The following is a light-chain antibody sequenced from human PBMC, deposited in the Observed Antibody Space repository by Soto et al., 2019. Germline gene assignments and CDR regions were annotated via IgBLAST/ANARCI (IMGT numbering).Light chain of an antibody. CDR3: ASWDYTLTAKV. Sequence: QSVLTQPPSVSAAPGQKVTISCSGTYSNIGNNFVSWYQQFPGTAPKLVLYANNKRPSGIPDRFSGSKGGTSATLGITGLQTGDEAEYYCASWDYTLTAKVFGGGTKLTVL. V-gene: IGLV1-51*01. J-gene: IGLJ2*01. CDR1: YSNIGNNF. CDR2: ANN.